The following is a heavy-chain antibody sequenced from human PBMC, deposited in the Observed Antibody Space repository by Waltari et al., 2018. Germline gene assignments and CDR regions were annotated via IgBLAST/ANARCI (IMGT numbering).Heavy chain of an antibody. J-gene: IGHJ3*01. Sequence: QLHLQESVPGLVKPSETLSLPCSVSGGSITSNRHYWGWIRQPPGKGLEWTATISYSGATYNNPSLKSRVTISGDTSKNQFSLKLSSVTAADTGVYYCATYVGASIGTAAFDVWGQGTMVTVSS. CDR1: GGSITSNRHY. CDR3: ATYVGASIGTAAFDV. D-gene: IGHD3-16*01. CDR2: ISYSGAT. V-gene: IGHV4-39*01.